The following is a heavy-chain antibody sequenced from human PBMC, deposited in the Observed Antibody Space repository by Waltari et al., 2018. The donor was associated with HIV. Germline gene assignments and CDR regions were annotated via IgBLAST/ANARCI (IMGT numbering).Heavy chain of an antibody. V-gene: IGHV3-9*01. Sequence: EVHLVESGGDWVQPVVSLRLSCPASGFKFDDYAMHWVRQAPGKGLEWVSGISWKSGNIAYADSVKGRFTISRDNAKNSLYLQMSSLRAEDTAFYYCARGPMYRWFDPWGQGTLVTVSS. D-gene: IGHD3-10*02. J-gene: IGHJ5*02. CDR2: ISWKSGNI. CDR1: GFKFDDYA. CDR3: ARGPMYRWFDP.